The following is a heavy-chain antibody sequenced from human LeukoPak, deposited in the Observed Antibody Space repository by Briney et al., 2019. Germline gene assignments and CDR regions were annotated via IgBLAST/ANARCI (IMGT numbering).Heavy chain of an antibody. D-gene: IGHD1/OR15-1a*01. Sequence: GASVKVSCKASGYTFTGYYMHWVRQAPGQGLEWMGWINPNSGGTNYAQKFQGRVTMTRDTSISTAYMELSRLRSDDTAVYYCARTKRYNWNNRDFDYWGQGTLATVSS. V-gene: IGHV1-2*02. CDR3: ARTKRYNWNNRDFDY. J-gene: IGHJ4*02. CDR1: GYTFTGYY. CDR2: INPNSGGT.